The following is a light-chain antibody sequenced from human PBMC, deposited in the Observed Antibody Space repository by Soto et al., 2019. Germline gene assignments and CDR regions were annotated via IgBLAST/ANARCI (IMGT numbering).Light chain of an antibody. V-gene: IGLV2-14*01. CDR2: EVS. CDR3: SSFTGSSTLVV. Sequence: QSVLTQPASVSGYPGQSITISCTGSSSDVGGYNSVSWYQQHPGKAPKLLIYEVSNRPSGRSNRFSGSKSGNTASLTISGLQAEDEALYYCSSFTGSSTLVVFGGGTKLTVL. CDR1: SSDVGGYNS. J-gene: IGLJ2*01.